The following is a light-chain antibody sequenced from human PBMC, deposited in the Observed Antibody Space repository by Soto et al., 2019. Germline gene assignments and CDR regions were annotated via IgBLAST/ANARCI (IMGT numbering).Light chain of an antibody. CDR2: DVT. V-gene: IGLV2-14*03. Sequence: QSVLTQPASVSGSPGQSITISCTGTRSDVGGYNYVYWHQHHPGKAPKLIIYDVTNRPSGVSDRFSGSKSGNKASLTISGLQAEDEADYYCCSYTSSSTYVFGPGTKVTVL. J-gene: IGLJ1*01. CDR3: CSYTSSSTYV. CDR1: RSDVGGYNY.